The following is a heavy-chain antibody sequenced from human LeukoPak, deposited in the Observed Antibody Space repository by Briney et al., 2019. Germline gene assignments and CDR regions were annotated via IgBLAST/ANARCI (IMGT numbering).Heavy chain of an antibody. CDR3: ARGVAVAGTRGVYFDY. CDR1: GGTFSSYA. J-gene: IGHJ4*02. D-gene: IGHD6-19*01. Sequence: GASVKVSCKASGGTFSSYAISWVRQAPGQGLEWMGGIIPIFGTANYAQKFQGRVTITADESTSTAYMELSSLRSEDTAVYYCARGVAVAGTRGVYFDYWGQGTLVTASS. V-gene: IGHV1-69*13. CDR2: IIPIFGTA.